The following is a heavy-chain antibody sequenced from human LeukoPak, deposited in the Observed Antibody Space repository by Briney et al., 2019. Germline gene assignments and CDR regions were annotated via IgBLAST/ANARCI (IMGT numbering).Heavy chain of an antibody. D-gene: IGHD5-24*01. CDR3: ARGPVEMATIEPQSAHTLY. J-gene: IGHJ4*02. CDR1: GFTFSSYA. CDR2: ISGAGGST. Sequence: PGGSLRLSSAASGFTFSSYAMSWVCHAPGKRLEWVSGISGAGGSTYYADSVKGRFIISRDNSKSTLYLQMNSLRAEDTAVYYCARGPVEMATIEPQSAHTLYWGQGTLVTVSS. V-gene: IGHV3-23*01.